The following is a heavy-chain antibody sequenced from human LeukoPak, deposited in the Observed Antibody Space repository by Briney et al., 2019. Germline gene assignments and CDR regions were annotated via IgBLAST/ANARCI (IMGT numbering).Heavy chain of an antibody. Sequence: ASVKVSCKASGYTFTSYAMHWVRQAPGQRLEWMGWINAGNGNTKYSQKFQGRVTITRDTSASTAYMELSSLRSEDTAVYYCARASSSWYGGVYWGQGTLVTVSS. CDR2: INAGNGNT. CDR1: GYTFTSYA. CDR3: ARASSSWYGGVY. J-gene: IGHJ4*02. V-gene: IGHV1-3*01. D-gene: IGHD6-13*01.